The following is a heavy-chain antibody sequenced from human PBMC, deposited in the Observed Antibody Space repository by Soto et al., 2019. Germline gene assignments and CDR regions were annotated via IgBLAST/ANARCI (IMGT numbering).Heavy chain of an antibody. Sequence: QVQLQESGPGLVKPSQTLSLTCTVSGGSISSGGYYWSWIRQHPGKGLEWIGYIYYSGSTYYNPSLTSRVTISVDTSKNQFALKLSSVTAADTAVYYCARVAYYYGSGSYPLDYWGQGTLVTVSS. CDR3: ARVAYYYGSGSYPLDY. CDR2: IYYSGST. V-gene: IGHV4-31*03. D-gene: IGHD3-10*01. J-gene: IGHJ4*02. CDR1: GGSISSGGYY.